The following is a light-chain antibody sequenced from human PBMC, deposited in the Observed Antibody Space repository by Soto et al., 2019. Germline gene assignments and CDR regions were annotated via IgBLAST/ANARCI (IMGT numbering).Light chain of an antibody. CDR1: QSISTW. Sequence: DIQMTQSPSTLSASVGDRVTITCRASQSISTWLAWYQQKPGKAPNLLIYKASSLESGVPSRFSGSGSGTEFTLTISSLQPDDFATYYCQQYNSYPTFGQGTKVELK. V-gene: IGKV1-5*03. CDR2: KAS. CDR3: QQYNSYPT. J-gene: IGKJ1*01.